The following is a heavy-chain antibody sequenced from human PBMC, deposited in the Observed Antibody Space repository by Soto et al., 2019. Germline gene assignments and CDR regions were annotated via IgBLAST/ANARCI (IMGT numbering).Heavy chain of an antibody. J-gene: IGHJ6*02. V-gene: IGHV3-74*01. Sequence: GGSLRLSCAASGFTFSNYWMHWVRQATGKGLVWVSRVNSDGSSTSYADSVKGRFTISRDNAKNSLYLQMNSLRDEDTAVYYYARDGYCVSTTCYFLPDVWGQGTTVTVSS. CDR2: VNSDGSST. CDR3: ARDGYCVSTTCYFLPDV. CDR1: GFTFSNYW. D-gene: IGHD2-2*03.